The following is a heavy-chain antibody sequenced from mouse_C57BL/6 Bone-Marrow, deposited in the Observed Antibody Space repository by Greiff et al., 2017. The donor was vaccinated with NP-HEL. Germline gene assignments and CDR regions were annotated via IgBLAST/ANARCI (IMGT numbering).Heavy chain of an antibody. V-gene: IGHV5-9*01. CDR2: ISGGGGNT. CDR1: GFTFSSYT. Sequence: EVQLVESGGGLVKPGGSLKLSCAASGFTFSSYTMSWVRQTPEKRLEWVATISGGGGNTYYPDSVKGRFTISRDNAKNTLYLQMSSLRSEDTALYYCARLGGLPRYFDVWGTGTTVTVSS. D-gene: IGHD1-1*02. CDR3: ARLGGLPRYFDV. J-gene: IGHJ1*03.